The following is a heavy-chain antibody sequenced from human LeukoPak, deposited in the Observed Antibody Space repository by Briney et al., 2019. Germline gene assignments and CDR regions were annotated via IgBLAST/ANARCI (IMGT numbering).Heavy chain of an antibody. D-gene: IGHD3-10*01. Sequence: SETLSLTCTVFGGSISSYYWSWIRQPPGKGLEWIGYIYYNGNTNYNPSLKSRVTISIDTSKNEFSLNLSPVTAADTAVYYCAKSGVWYGEYYFDYWGQGTLVTVSS. CDR2: IYYNGNT. CDR1: GGSISSYY. V-gene: IGHV4-59*01. CDR3: AKSGVWYGEYYFDY. J-gene: IGHJ4*02.